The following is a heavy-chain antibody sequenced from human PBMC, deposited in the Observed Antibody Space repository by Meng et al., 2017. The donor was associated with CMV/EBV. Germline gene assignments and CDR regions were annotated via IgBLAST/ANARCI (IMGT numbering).Heavy chain of an antibody. J-gene: IGHJ5*02. CDR2: INPSGGST. Sequence: ASVKVSCKASGYTFTSYYMHWVRQAPGQGLEWMGIINPSGGSTSYAQKFQGRVTMTRDTSTSTVYMELSSLRSEDTAVYYCARDPEGIRLGGLPRWFDPWGQGTLVTVSS. V-gene: IGHV1-46*01. CDR3: ARDPEGIRLGGLPRWFDP. CDR1: GYTFTSYY. D-gene: IGHD3-16*01.